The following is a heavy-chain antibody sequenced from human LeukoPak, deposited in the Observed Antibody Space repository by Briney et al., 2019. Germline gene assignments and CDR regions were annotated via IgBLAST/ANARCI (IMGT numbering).Heavy chain of an antibody. CDR2: INPNSGGT. CDR3: ARSVHYYYYMDV. CDR1: GYTFTGYY. Sequence: ASVKVSCKASGYTFTGYYMHWLRQAPGQGLEWMGRINPNSGGTNYAQKFQGRVTMTRDTSISTAYMELSRLRSDDTAVYYYARSVHYYYYMDVWGKGTTVTVSS. V-gene: IGHV1-2*06. J-gene: IGHJ6*03.